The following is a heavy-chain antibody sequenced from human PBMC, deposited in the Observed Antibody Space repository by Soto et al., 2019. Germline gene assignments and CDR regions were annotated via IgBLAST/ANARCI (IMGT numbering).Heavy chain of an antibody. CDR1: GFTFSNAW. J-gene: IGHJ4*02. CDR2: IKSKTDGGTT. Sequence: EVQLVESGGGLVKPGGSLRLSCAASGFTFSNAWMNWVRQAPGQGLEWVGRIKSKTDGGTTDYAAPVKGRFTISRDDSKNTLYLQMNSLKTEDTAVYYCTIGYSRTRFDYWGQGTLVTVSS. V-gene: IGHV3-15*07. D-gene: IGHD6-13*01. CDR3: TIGYSRTRFDY.